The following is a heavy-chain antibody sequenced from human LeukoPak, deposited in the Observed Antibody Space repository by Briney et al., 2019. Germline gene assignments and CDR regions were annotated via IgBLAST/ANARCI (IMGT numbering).Heavy chain of an antibody. V-gene: IGHV1-18*01. J-gene: IGHJ5*02. CDR1: GYTFTRYG. Sequence: GASVKVSCKASGYTFTRYGISWVRQAPGLGLEWMGWISGYNGNTNYAEKLQGRVTMTTDTSTSTVYMELRSLRSDDTAVYYCARDSLYYGSGSYLGFDPWGQGTLVTVSS. D-gene: IGHD3-10*01. CDR3: ARDSLYYGSGSYLGFDP. CDR2: ISGYNGNT.